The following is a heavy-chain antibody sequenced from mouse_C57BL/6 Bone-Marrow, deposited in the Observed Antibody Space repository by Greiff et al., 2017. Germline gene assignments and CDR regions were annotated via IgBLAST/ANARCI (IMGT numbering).Heavy chain of an antibody. CDR1: GYTFTSYW. Sequence: QVQLQQPGAELVRPGTSVKLSCKASGYTFTSYWMHWVKQRPGQGLEWIGVIDPSDSYTNYNQKFKGKATLTVDTSSSTAYMQLSSLSSEESADYYCAREITVWGQGTLVTVSA. D-gene: IGHD1-1*01. V-gene: IGHV1-59*01. CDR3: AREITV. CDR2: IDPSDSYT. J-gene: IGHJ3*01.